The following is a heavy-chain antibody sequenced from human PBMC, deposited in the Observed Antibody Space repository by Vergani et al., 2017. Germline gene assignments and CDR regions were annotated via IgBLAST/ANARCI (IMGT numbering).Heavy chain of an antibody. CDR3: ARVVKLGMREYFDY. Sequence: QVQLQESGPGLVKPSETLSLTCTVSGGSISSYYWSWIRQPPGKGLEWIGYIYYSGSTNYNPSLKSRVTISVDTSKNQFSLKLSFVTAADTAVYYGARVVKLGMREYFDYWGQGTLVTVSS. CDR2: IYYSGST. CDR1: GGSISSYY. D-gene: IGHD7-27*01. V-gene: IGHV4-59*01. J-gene: IGHJ4*02.